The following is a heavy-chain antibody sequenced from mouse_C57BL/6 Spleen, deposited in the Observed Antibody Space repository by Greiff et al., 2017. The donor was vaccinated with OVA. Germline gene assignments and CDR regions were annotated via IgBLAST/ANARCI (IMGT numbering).Heavy chain of an antibody. J-gene: IGHJ3*01. V-gene: IGHV1-26*01. Sequence: EVQLQQSGPELVKPGASVKISCKASGYTFTDYYMNWVKQSHGKSLEWIGDINPNNGGTSYNQKFKGKATLTVDKSSSTAYMELRSLTSEDSAVYYCARELGSWFAYGGQGTLVTVSA. CDR3: ARELGSWFAY. CDR1: GYTFTDYY. CDR2: INPNNGGT. D-gene: IGHD4-1*01.